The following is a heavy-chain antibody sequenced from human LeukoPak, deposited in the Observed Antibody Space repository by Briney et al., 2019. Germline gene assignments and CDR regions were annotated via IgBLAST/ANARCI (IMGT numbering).Heavy chain of an antibody. D-gene: IGHD6-19*01. CDR2: IIPIFGTA. CDR1: GGTFSSYA. Sequence: GSPVKVSYKASGGTFSSYAISWVRQAPGQGLEWMGGIIPIFGTANYAQKFQGRVTITADKSTSTAYMELSSLRSEDTAVYYCASDYDSSGWPRGYFQHWGQGTLVTVSS. J-gene: IGHJ1*01. V-gene: IGHV1-69*06. CDR3: ASDYDSSGWPRGYFQH.